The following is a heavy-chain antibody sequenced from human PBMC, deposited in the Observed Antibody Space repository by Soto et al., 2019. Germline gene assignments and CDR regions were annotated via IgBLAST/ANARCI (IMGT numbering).Heavy chain of an antibody. V-gene: IGHV4-34*01. Sequence: SETLSLTCAVYGGSFSGYYWSWIRQPPGKGLEWIGEINHSGSTNYNPSLKSRVTISVDTSKNQFSLKLSSVTAADTAVYYCARGDAFGIWGQGTRVTVS. CDR3: ARGDAFGI. CDR1: GGSFSGYY. J-gene: IGHJ3*02. CDR2: INHSGST.